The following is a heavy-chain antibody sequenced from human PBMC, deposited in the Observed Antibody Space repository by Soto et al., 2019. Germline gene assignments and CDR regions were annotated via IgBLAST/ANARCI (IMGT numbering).Heavy chain of an antibody. CDR2: IYHSGST. V-gene: IGHV4-34*01. J-gene: IGHJ5*02. CDR3: ARHRIAAVVPAAMNWFDP. CDR1: GGSFSGYY. D-gene: IGHD2-2*01. Sequence: SETLSLTCAVYGGSFSGYYWSWIRQPPGKGLEWIGSIYHSGSTNYNPSLKSRVTISVDTSKNQFSLKLSSVTAADTAVYYCARHRIAAVVPAAMNWFDPWGQGTLVTVSS.